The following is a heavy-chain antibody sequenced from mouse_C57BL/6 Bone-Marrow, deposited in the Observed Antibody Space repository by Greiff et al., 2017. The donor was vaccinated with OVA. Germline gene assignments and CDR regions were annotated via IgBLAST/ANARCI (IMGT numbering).Heavy chain of an antibody. CDR3: AITTVVAPHWYFDV. J-gene: IGHJ1*03. V-gene: IGHV1-64*01. CDR1: GYTFTSYW. CDR2: IHPNSGST. Sequence: VQLKQPGAELVKPGASVKLSCKASGYTFTSYWMHWVKQRPGQGLEWIGMIHPNSGSTNYNEKFKSKATLTVDKSSSTAYMQLSSLTSEDSAVYYCAITTVVAPHWYFDVWGTGTTVTVSS. D-gene: IGHD1-1*01.